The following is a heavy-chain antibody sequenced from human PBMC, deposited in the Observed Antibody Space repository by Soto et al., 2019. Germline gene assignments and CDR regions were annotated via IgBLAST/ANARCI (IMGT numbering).Heavy chain of an antibody. CDR1: GFTFSDYA. J-gene: IGHJ4*02. Sequence: VQLVESGGGVVQPGRSLRLSCAASGFTFSDYAMHWVRQAPGKGLAWVAVVSPDGSNTHYADSVKGRFTISRDSSKNTVSLEMPSLRAEDTAVYYCAKGGRQWLVTSDFNYWGQGALVTVSS. V-gene: IGHV3-30*18. CDR2: VSPDGSNT. CDR3: AKGGRQWLVTSDFNY. D-gene: IGHD6-19*01.